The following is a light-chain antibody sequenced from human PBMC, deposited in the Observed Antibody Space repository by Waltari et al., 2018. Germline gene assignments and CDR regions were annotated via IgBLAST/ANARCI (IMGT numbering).Light chain of an antibody. J-gene: IGLJ2*01. CDR3: SSYAGSNNVV. CDR2: AVS. V-gene: IGLV2-8*01. Sequence: QSTLTQPPSASGSPGQSVTISCTGTSSDVGGYNYVSWYQQHPGKAPKVMVYAVSKRPEGVPDRFAGSKSGNTASLTVSGLQAEDEADYYCSSYAGSNNVVFGGGTKLTVL. CDR1: SSDVGGYNY.